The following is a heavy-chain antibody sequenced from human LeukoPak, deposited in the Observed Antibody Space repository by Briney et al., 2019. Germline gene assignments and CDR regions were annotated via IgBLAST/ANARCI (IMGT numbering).Heavy chain of an antibody. J-gene: IGHJ3*02. CDR1: GYTFTNYG. D-gene: IGHD3-10*02. Sequence: ASVKVSCKASGYTFTNYGITWLRQAPGQGLEWLGWISAYNGNTNYAQKLQGRVTMTTDTSTSTAYMELRSLRSDDTAVYYCARDSRLRSWYDAFDIWGQGTMVTVSS. CDR2: ISAYNGNT. CDR3: ARDSRLRSWYDAFDI. V-gene: IGHV1-18*01.